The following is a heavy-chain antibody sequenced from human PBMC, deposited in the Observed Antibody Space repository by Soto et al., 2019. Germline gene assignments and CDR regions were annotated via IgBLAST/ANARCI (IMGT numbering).Heavy chain of an antibody. CDR1: GYTFTSYG. J-gene: IGHJ5*02. CDR3: ARDSPHCGGDCYPQNWFDP. Sequence: AASVKVSCKASGYTFTSYGISWVRQAPGQGLEWMGWISAYNGNTSYAQKLQGRVTMTTDTSTSTAYMELRSLRSDDTAVYYCARDSPHCGGDCYPQNWFDPWGQGTLVTVSS. D-gene: IGHD2-21*02. V-gene: IGHV1-18*01. CDR2: ISAYNGNT.